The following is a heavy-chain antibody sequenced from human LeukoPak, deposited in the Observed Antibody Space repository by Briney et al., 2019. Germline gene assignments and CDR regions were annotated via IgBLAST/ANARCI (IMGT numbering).Heavy chain of an antibody. Sequence: GGSLRLSCAASGCTFDDYAMHWVRQAPGKGLEWVSLISWDGGSTYYADSVKGRFTISRDNSKNSLYLQMNSLRAEDTALYYCAKDRGYYGSGSYFDYWGQGTLVTVSS. J-gene: IGHJ4*02. V-gene: IGHV3-43D*03. D-gene: IGHD3-10*01. CDR2: ISWDGGST. CDR3: AKDRGYYGSGSYFDY. CDR1: GCTFDDYA.